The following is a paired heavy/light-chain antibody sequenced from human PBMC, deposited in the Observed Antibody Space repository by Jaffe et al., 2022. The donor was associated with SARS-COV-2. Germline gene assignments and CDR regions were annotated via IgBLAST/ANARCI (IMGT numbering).Light chain of an antibody. V-gene: IGKV4-1*01. CDR1: QSVLYSSNNKNY. Sequence: DIVMTQSPDSLAVSLGERATINCKSSQSVLYSSNNKNYLAWYQQKPGQPPKLLIYWASTRESGVPDRFSGSGSGTDFTLTISSLQAEDVAVYYCQQYYSAPPTFGGGTKVEIK. J-gene: IGKJ4*01. CDR3: QQYYSAPPT. CDR2: WAS.
Heavy chain of an antibody. CDR1: GDSVSSNSAA. CDR2: TYYRSRWFT. J-gene: IGHJ4*02. D-gene: IGHD3-3*01. CDR3: AREPEWRTPLASFDY. Sequence: QVQLQQSGPGRVKPSQTLSLTCAISGDSVSSNSAAWNWIRQSPSRGLEWLGRTYYRSRWFTNYSASVESRITINPDTSKNQFSLQLNSVTPEDTAVYYCAREPEWRTPLASFDYWDQGTLVTVSS. V-gene: IGHV6-1*01.